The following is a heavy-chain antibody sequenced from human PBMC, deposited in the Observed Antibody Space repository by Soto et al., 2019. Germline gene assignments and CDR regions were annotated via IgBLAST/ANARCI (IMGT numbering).Heavy chain of an antibody. CDR3: AKNPCGYSSLCYFDY. J-gene: IGHJ4*02. D-gene: IGHD6-19*01. CDR1: GFTFSSYA. CDR2: ISGSGGST. V-gene: IGHV3-23*01. Sequence: EVQLLESGGGLVQPGGSLRLSCAASGFTFSSYAMSWVRQAPGQGLEWVSAISGSGGSTYYADSVKGRFTISRDNSKNTRYLQMNSLRAEDTAVYYCAKNPCGYSSLCYFDYWCQGTLVTVSS.